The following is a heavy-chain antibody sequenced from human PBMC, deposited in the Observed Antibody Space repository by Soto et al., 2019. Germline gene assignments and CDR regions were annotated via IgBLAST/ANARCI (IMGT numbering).Heavy chain of an antibody. CDR1: DSSMSPYY. Sequence: QVQLQESGPRLVKPSETLSLTCSVSDSSMSPYYWTWFRQAPGKGLEWIGHLLYRGPATYNPALQGRVTISLDTSKKQVSLQMSSVIAADTAVYYCAREKDFILAGYAFGHWGPGTLVTVSS. D-gene: IGHD2-15*01. CDR2: LLYRGPA. CDR3: AREKDFILAGYAFGH. J-gene: IGHJ3*01. V-gene: IGHV4-59*01.